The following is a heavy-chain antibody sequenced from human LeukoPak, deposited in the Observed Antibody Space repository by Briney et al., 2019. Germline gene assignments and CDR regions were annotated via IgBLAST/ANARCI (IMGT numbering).Heavy chain of an antibody. V-gene: IGHV4-59*01. D-gene: IGHD6-13*01. CDR3: ARGVYIAAAQYGF. CDR2: IYYSGAT. Sequence: SETLSLTCTVSGGSISTYYWTWIRQPPGKGLEWIGYIYYSGATNYNPSLKSRVTISVDTSKNQFSLKLSSVTAADTAVYYCARGVYIAAAQYGFWGQGTLVTVSS. CDR1: GGSISTYY. J-gene: IGHJ4*02.